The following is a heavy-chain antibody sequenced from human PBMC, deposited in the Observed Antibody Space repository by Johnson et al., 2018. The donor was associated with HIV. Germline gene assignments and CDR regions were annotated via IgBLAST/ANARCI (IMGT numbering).Heavy chain of an antibody. Sequence: QVQLVESGGGVVQPGGSLRVSCVASGFHFTNYGMHWVRQAPGKGLEWVSVIYSGGSTYYADSVKGRFTISRDNSKNTLYLQMNSLRAEDTAVYYCARDRAWNYEGAFDIWGQGTMVTVSS. V-gene: IGHV3-NL1*01. CDR2: IYSGGST. CDR3: ARDRAWNYEGAFDI. J-gene: IGHJ3*02. CDR1: GFHFTNYG. D-gene: IGHD1-7*01.